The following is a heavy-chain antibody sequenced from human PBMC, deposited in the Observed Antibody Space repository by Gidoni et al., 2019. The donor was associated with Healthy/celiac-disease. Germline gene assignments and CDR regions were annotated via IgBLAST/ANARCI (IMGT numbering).Heavy chain of an antibody. V-gene: IGHV3-11*05. CDR2: ISSSSSYT. J-gene: IGHJ6*02. Sequence: QVQLVESGGGLVKPGGSLRLSCAASGFTFSDYYMSWIRQAPGKGLDWVSYISSSSSYTNYADSVKGRFTISRDNAKNSLYLQMNSLRAEDTAVYYCAREDIVVVPAAMSDYYYGMDVWGQGTTVTVSS. CDR3: AREDIVVVPAAMSDYYYGMDV. CDR1: GFTFSDYY. D-gene: IGHD2-2*01.